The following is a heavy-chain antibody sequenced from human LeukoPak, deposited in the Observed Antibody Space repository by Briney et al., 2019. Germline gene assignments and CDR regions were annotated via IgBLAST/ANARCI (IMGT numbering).Heavy chain of an antibody. CDR1: GGSFSGYY. V-gene: IGHV4-34*01. Sequence: SETLSLTCAVYGGSFSGYYWSWIRQPPGKGLEWIGEINHSGSTNYNPSLKSRVTISVDTSKNQYSLKLSSVTAADTAVYYCARGIYGEYSSSDLDYWGQGTLVTVSS. D-gene: IGHD6-6*01. CDR3: ARGIYGEYSSSDLDY. CDR2: INHSGST. J-gene: IGHJ4*02.